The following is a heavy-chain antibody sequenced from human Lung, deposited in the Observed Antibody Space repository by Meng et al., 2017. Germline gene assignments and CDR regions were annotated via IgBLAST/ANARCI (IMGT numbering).Heavy chain of an antibody. Sequence: QVQVPESGPGLGEPCVNLSLPCAGSGGSISSDNWWSWVRQPPGKGLEWIGEIYHSGSTNYNPSLKSRITISVDKPKNQFSLTLSSVTAADTAVYYCTKNDFYCLGYWGQGTLVTVSS. J-gene: IGHJ4*02. CDR2: IYHSGST. D-gene: IGHD2-21*01. CDR1: GGSISSDNW. CDR3: TKNDFYCLGY. V-gene: IGHV4-4*02.